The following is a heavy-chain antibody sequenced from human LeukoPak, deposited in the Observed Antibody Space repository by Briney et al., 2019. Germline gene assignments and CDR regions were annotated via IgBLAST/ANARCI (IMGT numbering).Heavy chain of an antibody. CDR1: GFTFSSYW. CDR3: ATGGSGYYYPSSDY. D-gene: IGHD3-22*01. CDR2: INSDGSTT. Sequence: GGSLRLSCAASGFTFSSYWMHWVRQAQGKGLGWVSRINSDGSTTSYADSVKGRFTISRDNAKNTLYLQMNSLRAEDTALYYCATGGSGYYYPSSDYWGQGTLVTVSS. V-gene: IGHV3-74*01. J-gene: IGHJ4*02.